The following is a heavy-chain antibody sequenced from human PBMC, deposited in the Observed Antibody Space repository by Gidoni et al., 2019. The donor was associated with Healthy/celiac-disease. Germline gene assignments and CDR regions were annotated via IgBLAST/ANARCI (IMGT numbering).Heavy chain of an antibody. CDR3: ARDQGFSADRLINIYNWFDP. J-gene: IGHJ5*02. CDR2: ISSSSSTI. V-gene: IGHV3-48*01. D-gene: IGHD2-21*01. Sequence: EVQLVESGGGLVQPGGSLRLSCAASGFTSSSYSMNWVRQAPGKGLEWVSYISSSSSTIYYADSVKGRFTISRDNAKNSLYLQMNSLRAEDTAVYYCARDQGFSADRLINIYNWFDPWGQGTLVTVSS. CDR1: GFTSSSYS.